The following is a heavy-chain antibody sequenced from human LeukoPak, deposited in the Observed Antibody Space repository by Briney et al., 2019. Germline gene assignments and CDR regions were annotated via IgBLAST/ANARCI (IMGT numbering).Heavy chain of an antibody. D-gene: IGHD2-15*01. J-gene: IGHJ5*02. Sequence: PGGSLRLSCAASGFTFSSYGMHWVRQAPGKGLEWVAVIWYDGSNKYYADSVKGRFSISRDNSKNTLYLQMNSMRVEDTAVYYCARDQVVPNSWGQGTLVTVSS. CDR2: IWYDGSNK. CDR1: GFTFSSYG. V-gene: IGHV3-33*01. CDR3: ARDQVVPNS.